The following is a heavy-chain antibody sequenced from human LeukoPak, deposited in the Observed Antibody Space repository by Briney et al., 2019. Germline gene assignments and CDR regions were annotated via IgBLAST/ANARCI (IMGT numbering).Heavy chain of an antibody. D-gene: IGHD7-27*01. CDR2: IYHSGST. Sequence: SETLSLTCTVSGYSISSGYYWGWIRQPPGKGLEWIGSIYHSGSTYYNPSLKSRVTISVDTSKHQFSLKLTSVTAADTAAYYCATNTGTVFDYWGQGILVTVSS. J-gene: IGHJ4*02. CDR3: ATNTGTVFDY. V-gene: IGHV4-38-2*02. CDR1: GYSISSGYY.